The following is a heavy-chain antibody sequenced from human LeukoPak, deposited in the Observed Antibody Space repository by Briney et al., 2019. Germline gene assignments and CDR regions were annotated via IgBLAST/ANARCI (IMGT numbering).Heavy chain of an antibody. CDR1: GFTFSSYG. Sequence: GGSLRLSCAASGFTFSSYGMHWVRQAPGKGLEWVAFIRYDGSNKYYADSVKGRFTISRDNSKNTLYLQMDSLRAEDTAVYYCAKRTRNPFDYWGQGTLVTVSS. D-gene: IGHD1-1*01. V-gene: IGHV3-30*02. CDR3: AKRTRNPFDY. J-gene: IGHJ4*02. CDR2: IRYDGSNK.